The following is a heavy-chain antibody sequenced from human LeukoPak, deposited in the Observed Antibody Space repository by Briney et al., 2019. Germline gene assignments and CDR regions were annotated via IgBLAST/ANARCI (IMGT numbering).Heavy chain of an antibody. CDR3: ARVVGQQLVMIPYYYYYMDV. D-gene: IGHD6-13*01. Sequence: ASVKVSCKASGYTFTDYYMHWVRQAPGQGLEWMGWINPDSGGTNYAQRFQGRVTMTRDTSISTAYMELSMVKSDDTAVYYCARVVGQQLVMIPYYYYYMDVWGKGTTVTISS. V-gene: IGHV1-2*02. CDR1: GYTFTDYY. CDR2: INPDSGGT. J-gene: IGHJ6*03.